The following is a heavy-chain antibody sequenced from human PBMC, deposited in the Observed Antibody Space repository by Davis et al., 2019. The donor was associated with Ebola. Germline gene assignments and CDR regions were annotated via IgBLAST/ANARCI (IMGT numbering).Heavy chain of an antibody. J-gene: IGHJ6*02. CDR1: GGTFSSYA. CDR3: ARDGPYSSSWYFYGMDV. CDR2: IIPILGIA. Sequence: AASVKVSCKASGGTFSSYAISWVRQAPGQGLEWMGGIIPILGIANYAQKFQGRVTITADKSTSTAYMKLSSLRSEDTAVYYCARDGPYSSSWYFYGMDVWGQGTTVTVSS. V-gene: IGHV1-69*10. D-gene: IGHD6-13*01.